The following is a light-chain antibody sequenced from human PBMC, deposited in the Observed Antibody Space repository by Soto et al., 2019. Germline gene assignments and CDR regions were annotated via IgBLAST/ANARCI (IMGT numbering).Light chain of an antibody. V-gene: IGKV3-20*01. CDR2: GAS. J-gene: IGKJ1*01. CDR3: QQYGSSIQT. Sequence: EIVLTHFPGTLSLSPGERATLSCSASQSVGSNYLAWYQQRPGQPPNLLIFGASHRAPDIPDRFSGSGSGTDFTLTISRLEPEDFAVYYCQQYGSSIQTFGQGTKVDIK. CDR1: QSVGSNY.